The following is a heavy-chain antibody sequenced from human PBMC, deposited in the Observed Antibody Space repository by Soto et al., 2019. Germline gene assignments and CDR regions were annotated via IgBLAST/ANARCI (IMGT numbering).Heavy chain of an antibody. CDR3: ARALHCTTADCYAGNCDY. CDR1: GFTFSTHS. D-gene: IGHD2-2*01. V-gene: IGHV3-48*01. CDR2: ISSTSSIM. J-gene: IGHJ4*02. Sequence: GGSLRLSCAASGFTFSTHSINWVRQAPGKGLEWVSYISSTSSIMYYSDSVKGRFTVSRDNAKNSVYLEMNSLGAEDTAVYYCARALHCTTADCYAGNCDYWGQGTLVTVSS.